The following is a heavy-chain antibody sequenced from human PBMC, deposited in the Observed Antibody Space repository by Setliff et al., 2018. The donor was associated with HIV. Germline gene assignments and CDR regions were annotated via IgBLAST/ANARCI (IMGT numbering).Heavy chain of an antibody. V-gene: IGHV4-34*01. D-gene: IGHD3-22*01. J-gene: IGHJ4*02. CDR2: INHSGST. CDR1: GGSLSGYH. Sequence: PSETLSLTCAVYGGSLSGYHWSWVRQPPGKGLEWIGEINHSGSTNYNPSLKSRVTISVDTSKNQFSLKLSSVTAADTAVFYCARLTTTYYYDSSAYYHPVWGQGTLVTVSS. CDR3: ARLTTTYYYDSSAYYHPV.